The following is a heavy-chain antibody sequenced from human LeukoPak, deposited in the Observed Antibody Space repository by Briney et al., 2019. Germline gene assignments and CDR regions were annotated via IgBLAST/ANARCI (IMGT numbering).Heavy chain of an antibody. V-gene: IGHV4-61*02. CDR3: ASLGGFAI. J-gene: IGHJ3*02. CDR2: FYISGGT. Sequence: SETLSLTCSVSGDSISSGSYYWNWIRQPAGKGLEWIGRFYISGGTNYNPSLKSRVTISVDTSKSQFSLKLTCVTAAETAVYYCASLGGFAIWGQGTVVTVSS. CDR1: GDSISSGSYY.